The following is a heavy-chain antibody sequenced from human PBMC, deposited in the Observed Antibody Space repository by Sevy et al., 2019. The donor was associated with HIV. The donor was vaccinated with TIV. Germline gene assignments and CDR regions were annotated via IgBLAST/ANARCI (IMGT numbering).Heavy chain of an antibody. J-gene: IGHJ4*02. D-gene: IGHD2-21*01. Sequence: LLLQLGSLRLSCAASGFTLSSSWMSWVRQAPGKGLEWVANIKGDGSEKYYVDSVKGRFTISRDNAKNSLYLQMNSLRAEDTAVYYCATEGAGAYNYWGQGILVTVSS. CDR2: IKGDGSEK. CDR3: ATEGAGAYNY. V-gene: IGHV3-7*01. CDR1: GFTLSSSW.